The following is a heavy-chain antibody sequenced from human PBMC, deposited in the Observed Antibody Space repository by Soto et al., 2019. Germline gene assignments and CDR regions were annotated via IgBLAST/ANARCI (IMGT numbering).Heavy chain of an antibody. J-gene: IGHJ6*02. CDR1: GDTFSRYS. CDR3: AVGASAAATWYSHGTDV. Sequence: QVQLVQSGAEVKKPGSLVKVSCKASGDTFSRYSISWVRQAPGQGLEWMGGIFAGFGTATYAQKFHGRVLIIADESTATAYMELTSLTYEDTAVYYCAVGASAAATWYSHGTDVWGQGTTVTVSS. V-gene: IGHV1-69*12. CDR2: IFAGFGTA. D-gene: IGHD1-26*01.